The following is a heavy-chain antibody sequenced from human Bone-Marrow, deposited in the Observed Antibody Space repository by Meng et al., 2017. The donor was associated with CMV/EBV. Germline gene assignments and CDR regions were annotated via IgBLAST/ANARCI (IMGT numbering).Heavy chain of an antibody. CDR3: ARDVAARPYIYDY. J-gene: IGHJ4*02. CDR1: GGTFSSYA. V-gene: IGHV1-69*12. Sequence: VQLVQYGAGVKKPGSSVKVSCKSSGGTFSSYAISWVRQAPGQGLEWMGGIIPIFGTANYAQKFQGRVTITADESTSTAYMELSSLRSEDTAVYYCARDVAARPYIYDYWGQGTLVTVSS. CDR2: IIPIFGTA. D-gene: IGHD6-6*01.